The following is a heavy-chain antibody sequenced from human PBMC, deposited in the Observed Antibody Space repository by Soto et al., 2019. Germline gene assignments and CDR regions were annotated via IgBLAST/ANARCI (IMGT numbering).Heavy chain of an antibody. D-gene: IGHD3-22*01. CDR3: AREVPYYYDSSGYYY. V-gene: IGHV1-18*04. CDR1: GYTFTSYG. CDR2: ISAYNGNT. J-gene: IGHJ4*02. Sequence: GASVKVSCKASGYTFTSYGISGMRQAPGQGLEWMGWISAYNGNTNYAQKLQGRVTMTTDTSTSTAYMELRSLRSDDTAVYYCAREVPYYYDSSGYYYWGQGTLVTVSS.